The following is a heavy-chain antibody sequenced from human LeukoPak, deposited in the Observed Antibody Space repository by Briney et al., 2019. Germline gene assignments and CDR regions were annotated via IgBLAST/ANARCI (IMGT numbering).Heavy chain of an antibody. V-gene: IGHV1-2*02. J-gene: IGHJ4*02. CDR1: GYTFTSYG. D-gene: IGHD4/OR15-4a*01. CDR3: ARDKLYGASDF. Sequence: ASVKVSCKASGYTFTSYGISWVRQAPGQGLEWMGWINPTRDSTNYAPKFQGRVTMSREPSISTVYMEVSRLRSDDTAIYYCARDKLYGASDFWGQGTLVTVSS. CDR2: INPTRDST.